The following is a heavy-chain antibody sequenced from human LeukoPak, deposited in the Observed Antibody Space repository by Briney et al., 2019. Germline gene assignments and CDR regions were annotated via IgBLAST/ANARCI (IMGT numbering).Heavy chain of an antibody. V-gene: IGHV4-34*01. J-gene: IGHJ5*02. Sequence: SETLSLTCAVYGGSFSNYYWTWIRQPPGKGLEWIGEINHSGSTNYNPSLKSRVTILIDTSKNQFSLKLSSVTAADTAVYYCARGEDILVVVAGGYFDPWGQGTLVTVSS. D-gene: IGHD2-15*01. CDR3: ARGEDILVVVAGGYFDP. CDR1: GGSFSNYY. CDR2: INHSGST.